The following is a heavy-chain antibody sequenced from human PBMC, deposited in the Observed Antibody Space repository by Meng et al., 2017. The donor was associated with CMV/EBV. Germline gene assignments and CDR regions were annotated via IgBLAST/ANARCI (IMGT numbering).Heavy chain of an antibody. CDR2: ISAYNGNT. Sequence: ASVKVSCKASGYTFTGYGISWVRQAPGQGLEWMGWISAYNGNTNYAQKLQGRVTMTTDTSTSTAYMELRSLRSDDTAVYYCARAGYCSSTSCPRAEYYYYYYGMDVWGQGTTVTVSS. V-gene: IGHV1-18*01. J-gene: IGHJ6*02. CDR1: GYTFTGYG. D-gene: IGHD2-2*01. CDR3: ARAGYCSSTSCPRAEYYYYYYGMDV.